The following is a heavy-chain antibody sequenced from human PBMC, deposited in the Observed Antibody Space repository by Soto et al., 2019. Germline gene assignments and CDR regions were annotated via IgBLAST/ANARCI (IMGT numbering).Heavy chain of an antibody. V-gene: IGHV4-34*01. CDR3: ARGYYDFWSGYYTGLLGRPDYFDY. CDR2: INHSGST. J-gene: IGHJ4*02. Sequence: SETLSLTCAVYGGSFSGYYWSWIRQPPGKGLKWIGEINHSGSTNYNPSLKSRVTISVDTSKNQFSLKLSSVTAADTAVYYCARGYYDFWSGYYTGLLGRPDYFDYWGQGTLVTVSS. D-gene: IGHD3-3*01. CDR1: GGSFSGYY.